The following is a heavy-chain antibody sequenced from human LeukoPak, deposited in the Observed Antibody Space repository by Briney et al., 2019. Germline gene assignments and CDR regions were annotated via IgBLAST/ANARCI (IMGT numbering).Heavy chain of an antibody. CDR3: ARGVDYYYDSSGYPQTFDY. J-gene: IGHJ4*02. CDR1: GYTFTSYY. V-gene: IGHV1-46*01. D-gene: IGHD3-22*01. Sequence: GASVKVSCKASGYTFTSYYMHWGRQAPGQGLEWMGIINPSGGSTSYAQKFQGRVTMTRDTSTSTVYMELSSLRSEDTAVYYCARGVDYYYDSSGYPQTFDYWGQGTLVTVSS. CDR2: INPSGGST.